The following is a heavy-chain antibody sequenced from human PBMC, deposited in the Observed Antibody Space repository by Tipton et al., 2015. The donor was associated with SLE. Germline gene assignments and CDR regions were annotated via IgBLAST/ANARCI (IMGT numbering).Heavy chain of an antibody. Sequence: SLRLSCAASGFIFSSYGMHWVRQAPGKGPEWLAVITYDGGNTYYADSVRGRFTISRDNSQNTVYLQMNSLRVEDTAVYYCTKDLGIAVASHYWGQGILVVVSS. J-gene: IGHJ4*02. CDR2: ITYDGGNT. D-gene: IGHD6-19*01. CDR1: GFIFSSYG. V-gene: IGHV3-30*18. CDR3: TKDLGIAVASHY.